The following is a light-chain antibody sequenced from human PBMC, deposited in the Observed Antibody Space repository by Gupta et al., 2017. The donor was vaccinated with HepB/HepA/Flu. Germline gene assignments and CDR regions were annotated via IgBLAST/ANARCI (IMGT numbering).Light chain of an antibody. V-gene: IGKV2-28*01. CDR1: QSLLHSNGYNY. CDR2: LGS. J-gene: IGKJ5*01. CDR3: KQALQTLGT. Sequence: DIVMTQSPLSLPVTPGEPASISCRSSQSLLHSNGYNYLDWYLQKPGQSPQLLIYLGSNRASGVPDRFSGSGSGTDFTLKISRVEAEDVGVYYCKQALQTLGTFGQGTLVDIK.